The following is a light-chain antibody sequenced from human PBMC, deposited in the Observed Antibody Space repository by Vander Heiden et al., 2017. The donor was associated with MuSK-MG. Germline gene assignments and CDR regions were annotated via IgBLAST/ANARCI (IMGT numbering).Light chain of an antibody. Sequence: QSVLTQPPSASGTPGQRVTIACSGSSSTIGSNYVYWYQQLPGTAPKLPIYRNNQRPSGVPDRFSGSKSGTSASLAIRGLRSEDEADYYCAAWDDSLSGPVFGGGTKLTVL. CDR2: RNN. J-gene: IGLJ2*01. V-gene: IGLV1-47*01. CDR3: AAWDDSLSGPV. CDR1: SSTIGSNY.